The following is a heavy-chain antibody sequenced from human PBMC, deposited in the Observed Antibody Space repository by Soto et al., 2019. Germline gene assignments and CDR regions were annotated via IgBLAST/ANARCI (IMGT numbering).Heavy chain of an antibody. Sequence: HPGGSLRLSCAASVFTFSSYWMHWVRQAPGKGLVWVSRINSDGSSTSYADSVKGRFTISRDNAKNTLYLQMNSLRAEDTAVYYCARVRYSSSWYLDWFDPWGQGTLVTVSS. CDR2: INSDGSST. V-gene: IGHV3-74*01. D-gene: IGHD6-13*01. J-gene: IGHJ5*02. CDR1: VFTFSSYW. CDR3: ARVRYSSSWYLDWFDP.